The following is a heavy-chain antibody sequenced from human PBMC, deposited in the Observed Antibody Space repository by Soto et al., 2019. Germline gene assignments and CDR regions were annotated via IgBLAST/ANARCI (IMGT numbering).Heavy chain of an antibody. Sequence: SEILSLTCAVYGGSFSGYYWSWIRQPPGKGLEWIGEINHSGSTNYNPSLKSRVTISVDTSKNQFSLKLSSVTAADTAVYYCARVLVPAAITYWGQGTLVTVSS. CDR2: INHSGST. CDR1: GGSFSGYY. J-gene: IGHJ4*02. V-gene: IGHV4-34*01. D-gene: IGHD2-2*01. CDR3: ARVLVPAAITY.